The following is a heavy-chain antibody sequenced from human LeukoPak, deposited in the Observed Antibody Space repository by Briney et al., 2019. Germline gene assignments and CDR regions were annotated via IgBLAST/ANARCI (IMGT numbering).Heavy chain of an antibody. D-gene: IGHD2-8*01. J-gene: IGHJ6*03. CDR1: GFTFSSYS. Sequence: GGSLRLSCAASGFTFSSYSMNWVRQAPGKGLEWVSSISSSSSYIYYADSVKGRFTISRDNAKNSLYLQVNSLRAEDTAVYYCARDGNGYYMDVWGKGTTVTVSS. CDR3: ARDGNGYYMDV. CDR2: ISSSSSYI. V-gene: IGHV3-21*01.